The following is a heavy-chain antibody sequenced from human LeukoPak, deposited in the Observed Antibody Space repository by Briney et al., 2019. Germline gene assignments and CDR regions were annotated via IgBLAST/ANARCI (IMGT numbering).Heavy chain of an antibody. Sequence: GGSLRLSCAASGFTFNNYALTWVRQTPGKGLECVSAISGDGVSPYYADSVRGRFTISRDNSKNTLYLQMNSLRAEDTAVYYCAKARDRSGPYGDYWGQGTLVTVSS. V-gene: IGHV3-23*01. CDR3: AKARDRSGPYGDY. J-gene: IGHJ4*02. CDR1: GFTFNNYA. CDR2: ISGDGVSP. D-gene: IGHD3-22*01.